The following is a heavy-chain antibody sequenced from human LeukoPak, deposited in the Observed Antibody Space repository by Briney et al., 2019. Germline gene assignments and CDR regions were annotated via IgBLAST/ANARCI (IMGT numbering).Heavy chain of an antibody. CDR1: GDSISSYY. D-gene: IGHD4-17*01. V-gene: IGHV4-59*01. Sequence: SETLSLTCTVSGDSISSYYWSWIRQPPGKGLEWIGYIYYSGSTSYNPSLKSRVTISIDTSKNQFSLKLSSVTAADTAVYYCARVKDGLYGDHVIDYWGQGTLVTVSS. CDR2: IYYSGST. CDR3: ARVKDGLYGDHVIDY. J-gene: IGHJ4*02.